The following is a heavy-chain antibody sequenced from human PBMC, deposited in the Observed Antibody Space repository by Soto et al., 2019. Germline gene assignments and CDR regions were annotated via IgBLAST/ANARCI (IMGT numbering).Heavy chain of an antibody. D-gene: IGHD2-15*01. CDR2: IIPIFGTA. J-gene: IGHJ6*02. Sequence: QVQLVQSGAEVKEPGSSVKVSCKASGGTFSSYTINWVRQAPGQGLEWMGGIIPIFGTADYAQKFQGRVTVTADESTSTAYMELSSLISEDTAVYYCASVETQRYYYGMDVWGQGTTVTVSS. CDR3: ASVETQRYYYGMDV. V-gene: IGHV1-69*12. CDR1: GGTFSSYT.